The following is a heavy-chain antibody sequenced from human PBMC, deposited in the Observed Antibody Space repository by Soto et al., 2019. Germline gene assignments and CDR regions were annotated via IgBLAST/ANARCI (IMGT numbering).Heavy chain of an antibody. CDR2: IYYSGST. Sequence: QVQLQESGPRLVKPSETLSLTCIVSGGSISNYYWSWIRQPPGKGLEWIGYIYYSGSTNYNPSLQSRVTISVDTSKNQFSLKLSSVTAADTAVYYCARAVLPATAPFDYWGQGTLVTASS. J-gene: IGHJ4*02. CDR1: GGSISNYY. CDR3: ARAVLPATAPFDY. V-gene: IGHV4-59*01. D-gene: IGHD2-2*01.